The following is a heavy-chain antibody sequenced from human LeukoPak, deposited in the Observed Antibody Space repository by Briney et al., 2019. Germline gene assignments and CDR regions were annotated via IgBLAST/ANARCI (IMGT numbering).Heavy chain of an antibody. Sequence: PGGPLRPSCAASGFTFNHYWTHWVREGPGKGLMWVSTIDHDGSKTDYADSVKGRFTISRENAKNTLYPQMNSLRAEDTAVYDCVREFHVFDIWGQGTMVTVSS. CDR1: GFTFNHYW. CDR3: VREFHVFDI. V-gene: IGHV3-74*01. CDR2: IDHDGSKT. J-gene: IGHJ3*02. D-gene: IGHD2-21*01.